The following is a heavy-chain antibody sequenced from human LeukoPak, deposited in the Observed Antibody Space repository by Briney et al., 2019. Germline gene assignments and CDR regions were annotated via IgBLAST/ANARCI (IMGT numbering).Heavy chain of an antibody. J-gene: IGHJ6*03. V-gene: IGHV3-49*03. Sequence: GGSLRLSCTASGFTFGDYAMSWFRQAPGKGLEWVGFIRSKAYGGTTEYAASVKGRFTISRDDSKNSLYLQMNSLKTEDTAVYYCSREFRGYNRLRTYYFYMDVWGKGTTVTVSS. CDR2: IRSKAYGGTT. D-gene: IGHD5-24*01. CDR3: SREFRGYNRLRTYYFYMDV. CDR1: GFTFGDYA.